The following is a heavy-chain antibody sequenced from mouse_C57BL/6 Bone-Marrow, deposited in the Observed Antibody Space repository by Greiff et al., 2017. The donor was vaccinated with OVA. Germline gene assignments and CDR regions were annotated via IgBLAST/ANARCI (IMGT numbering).Heavy chain of an antibody. D-gene: IGHD4-1*01. CDR3: ARDWDDGIWRAMDY. J-gene: IGHJ4*01. Sequence: EVKVVESGPGLVKPSQTVFLTCTVTGISITTGTYRWSWIRQFPGNKLEWIGYIYYSGTITYNPSLTSRTTITRDTPKNQFFLEMNSLTAEDTATYYCARDWDDGIWRAMDYWGQGTSVTVSS. V-gene: IGHV3-5*01. CDR2: IYYSGTI. CDR1: GISITTGTYR.